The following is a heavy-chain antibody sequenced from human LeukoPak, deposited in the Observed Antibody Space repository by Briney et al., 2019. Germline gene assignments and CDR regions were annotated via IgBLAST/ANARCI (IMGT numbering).Heavy chain of an antibody. J-gene: IGHJ4*02. D-gene: IGHD6-6*01. Sequence: ASVKVSCKASGYTFTGYHMHWVRQAPGQGLEWMGWINPNSGSTNYAQKFQGRVTMTRDTSISTAYMELSRLRSDDTAVYYCASLVGTYSSSSGVDYWGQGTLVTVSS. V-gene: IGHV1-2*02. CDR1: GYTFTGYH. CDR2: INPNSGST. CDR3: ASLVGTYSSSSGVDY.